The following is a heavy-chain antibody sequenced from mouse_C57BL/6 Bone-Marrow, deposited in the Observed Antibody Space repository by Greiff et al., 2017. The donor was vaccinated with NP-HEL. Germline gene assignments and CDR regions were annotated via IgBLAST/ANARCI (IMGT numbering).Heavy chain of an antibody. CDR2: IDPSDSYT. CDR3: ARGDYYYDYDVAAY. D-gene: IGHD2-4*01. V-gene: IGHV1-69*01. Sequence: QVQLQQPGAELVMPGASVKLSCKASGYTFTSYWMHWVKQRPGQGLEWIGEIDPSDSYTNYNQKFKGKSTLTVDKSSSTAYMQLSSLTSEDSAVYYCARGDYYYDYDVAAYWGQGTLVTVSA. CDR1: GYTFTSYW. J-gene: IGHJ3*01.